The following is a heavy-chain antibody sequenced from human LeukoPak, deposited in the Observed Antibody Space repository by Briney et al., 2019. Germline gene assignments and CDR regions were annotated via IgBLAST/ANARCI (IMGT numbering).Heavy chain of an antibody. J-gene: IGHJ6*02. CDR3: ARDVVTAIRGYYYGMDV. D-gene: IGHD2-21*02. Sequence: GGSLRLSCAASGFTFSSYWMSWVRQAPGKGLKWGANIKQDGSEKYYVDSVKGRFTISRDNAKNSLYLQMNSLRAEDTAVYYCARDVVTAIRGYYYGMDVWGQGTTVTVSS. CDR2: IKQDGSEK. V-gene: IGHV3-7*03. CDR1: GFTFSSYW.